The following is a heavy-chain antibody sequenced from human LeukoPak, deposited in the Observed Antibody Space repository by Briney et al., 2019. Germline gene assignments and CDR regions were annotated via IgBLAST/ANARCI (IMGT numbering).Heavy chain of an antibody. Sequence: AGSLRLSCAASAFTFSSYAMSWVRPAPGKGLEWVSAISGSGGSTYYADSVKGRFTISRDNSKNTLYLQMNSLRAEDTAVYYCARVLVVPAAISLDDYYYYMDVWGKGTTVTVSS. V-gene: IGHV3-23*01. CDR2: ISGSGGST. J-gene: IGHJ6*03. CDR1: AFTFSSYA. CDR3: ARVLVVPAAISLDDYYYYMDV. D-gene: IGHD2-2*02.